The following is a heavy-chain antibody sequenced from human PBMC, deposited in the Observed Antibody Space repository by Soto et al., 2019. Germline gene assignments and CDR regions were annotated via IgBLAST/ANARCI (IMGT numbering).Heavy chain of an antibody. CDR1: GFTFSSYG. Sequence: QVQLVESGGGVVQPGRSLRLSCAASGFTFSSYGMHWVRQAPGKGLEWVAVIWYDGSNKYYADSVKGRFTISRDNSKNTRYLQMNSLRAEDTAVYYCAREYYYDSSGFDYWGQGTLVTVSS. D-gene: IGHD3-22*01. CDR3: AREYYYDSSGFDY. V-gene: IGHV3-33*01. CDR2: IWYDGSNK. J-gene: IGHJ4*02.